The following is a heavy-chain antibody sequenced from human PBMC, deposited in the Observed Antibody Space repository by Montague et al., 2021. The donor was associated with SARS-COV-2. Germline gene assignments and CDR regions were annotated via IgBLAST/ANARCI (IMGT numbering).Heavy chain of an antibody. CDR1: GASVSSINW. V-gene: IGHV4-4*02. CDR2: IHHTGTI. CDR3: ASHPVFQQLYS. D-gene: IGHD6-13*01. J-gene: IGHJ4*02. Sequence: SETLSLTCAVSGASVSSINWWSWVRQPPGRGLEWIAEIHHTGTINFNPSLRSRGLISLDSSKNQFSLTLNSVTAADTATYYCASHPVFQQLYSWGQGTLVSVS.